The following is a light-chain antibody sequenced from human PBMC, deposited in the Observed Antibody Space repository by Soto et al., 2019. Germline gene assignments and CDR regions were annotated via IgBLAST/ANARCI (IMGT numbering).Light chain of an antibody. CDR2: GAS. CDR3: QQYGSAPLT. V-gene: IGKV3-20*01. Sequence: EIVLTQSPGTLSLSPGERATLSCRASPSVSSSFLAWYQQKPGQAPRLLIYGASSRATGIPDRFSGSGSGTDFTLTISRLEPEDFAVYYCQQYGSAPLTFGQGTKLGIK. CDR1: PSVSSSF. J-gene: IGKJ2*01.